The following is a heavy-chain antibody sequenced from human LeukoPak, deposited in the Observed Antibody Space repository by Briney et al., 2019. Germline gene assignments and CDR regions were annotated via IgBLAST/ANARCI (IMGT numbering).Heavy chain of an antibody. Sequence: GRSLRLSCAASAFTFSSYGMHWVRQAPGKGLEWVAVISYDGSNKYYADSVKGRFTISRDNSKNTLYLQMNSLRAEDTAVYYCAKSVDRWDLIESNNRIPPPPLDVWGQGTTVTVSS. J-gene: IGHJ6*02. CDR2: ISYDGSNK. CDR3: AKSVDRWDLIESNNRIPPPPLDV. V-gene: IGHV3-30*18. D-gene: IGHD3-16*01. CDR1: AFTFSSYG.